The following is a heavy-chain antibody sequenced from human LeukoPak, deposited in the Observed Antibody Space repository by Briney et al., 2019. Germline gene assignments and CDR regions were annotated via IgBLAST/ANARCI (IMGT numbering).Heavy chain of an antibody. J-gene: IGHJ6*02. Sequence: GGSLRLSCAASGFTFSSYDMHWVRQAIGKGLEWVSSIGTAGDTYYSGSVKGRFTISREDAKNSLYLQMNSLRAGDTAVYYCARVLGSGTYGLDVWGQGTTVTVSS. V-gene: IGHV3-13*04. CDR3: ARVLGSGTYGLDV. D-gene: IGHD3-10*01. CDR1: GFTFSSYD. CDR2: IGTAGDT.